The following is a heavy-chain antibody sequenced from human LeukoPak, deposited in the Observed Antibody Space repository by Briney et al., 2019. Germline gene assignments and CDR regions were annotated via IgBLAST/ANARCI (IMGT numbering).Heavy chain of an antibody. CDR1: GFGFSNFW. Sequence: GGSLRLSCAASGFGFSNFWMHWVRQAPGKGLEWVSRIKTDGSITAYADSVKGRFTISRDNAKNTLYLRMNSLKGEDTATYFCTREADPAFSASSSPDFWGQGTPVTVS. V-gene: IGHV3-74*01. D-gene: IGHD6-6*01. CDR2: IKTDGSIT. J-gene: IGHJ4*02. CDR3: TREADPAFSASSSPDF.